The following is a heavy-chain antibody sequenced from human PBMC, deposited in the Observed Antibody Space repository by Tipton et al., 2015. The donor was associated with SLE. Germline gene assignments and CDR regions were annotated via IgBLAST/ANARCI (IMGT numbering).Heavy chain of an antibody. CDR2: IYYSGST. J-gene: IGHJ4*02. D-gene: IGHD3-3*01. Sequence: TLSLTCTVSGGSISSSGYYWGWIRQPPGKGLEWIGTIYYSGSTYYSPSLKSRVTISVDTSKNQFSLKLSSVTAADTAVYYCASYSTYYDFWSAYSRASVLDYWGQGTLVTVSS. CDR1: GGSISSSGYY. CDR3: ASYSTYYDFWSAYSRASVLDY. V-gene: IGHV4-39*01.